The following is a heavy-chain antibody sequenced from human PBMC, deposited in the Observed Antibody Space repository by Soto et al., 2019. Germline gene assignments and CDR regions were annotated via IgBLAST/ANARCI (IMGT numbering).Heavy chain of an antibody. CDR2: IYPGDSDT. D-gene: IGHD1-26*01. CDR1: GYSFNTNW. J-gene: IGHJ4*02. Sequence: GESLKISCRASGYSFNTNWIGWLRQMPGKGLVWMGIIYPGDSDTRYSPSFQGQVTISADRSISTAYLQWAGLKASDTAMYYCARLPTWDLVPPYFFDSWGQGTLVTVS. V-gene: IGHV5-51*01. CDR3: ARLPTWDLVPPYFFDS.